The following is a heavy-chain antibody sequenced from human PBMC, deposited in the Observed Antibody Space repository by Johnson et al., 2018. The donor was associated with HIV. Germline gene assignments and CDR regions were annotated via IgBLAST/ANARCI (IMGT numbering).Heavy chain of an antibody. CDR1: SSNY. CDR3: ARGGPYDSGIIDAFDI. CDR2: IYSGGST. J-gene: IGHJ3*02. D-gene: IGHD3-10*01. V-gene: IGHV3-66*02. Sequence: VQLVESGGGLVQPGGSLRLSCVGSSNYKSWVRQAPGKGLEWVSVIYSGGSTYYATSVKGRFTISRDNSKNTLYLQMNSLRAEDTAVYYCARGGPYDSGIIDAFDIWGQGTMVTVSS.